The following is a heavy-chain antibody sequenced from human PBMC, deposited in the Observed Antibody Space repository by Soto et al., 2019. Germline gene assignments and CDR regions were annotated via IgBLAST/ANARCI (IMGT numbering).Heavy chain of an antibody. CDR3: ARPWDYYYASMDV. CDR2: ISGKNGNT. CDR1: GYTFSHYD. J-gene: IGHJ6*02. D-gene: IGHD7-27*01. Sequence: QIQLVQSGAEVKKPGASVKVSCQASGYTFSHYDIIWVRQAPGHGLEWMGWISGKNGNTNYAQEFQVRVPLTPDTSTSTAYMERRSLTSDDTAVYYCARPWDYYYASMDVGGQGTTVTVS. V-gene: IGHV1-18*04.